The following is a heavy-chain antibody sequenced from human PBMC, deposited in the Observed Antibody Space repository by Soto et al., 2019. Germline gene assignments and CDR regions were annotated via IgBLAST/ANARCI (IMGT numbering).Heavy chain of an antibody. D-gene: IGHD1-26*01. CDR1: GFTFSNYG. CDR3: AKDLRGNYPYYFDY. V-gene: IGHV3-30*18. Sequence: VQLVESGGGLVKPGGSLRLSCAASGFTFSNYGMHWVRQAPGKGLEWVAVISYDGSNKYYADSVKGRFTISRDNSKNTLYLQMNSLRAEDTAVYYCAKDLRGNYPYYFDYWGQGTLVTVSS. J-gene: IGHJ4*02. CDR2: ISYDGSNK.